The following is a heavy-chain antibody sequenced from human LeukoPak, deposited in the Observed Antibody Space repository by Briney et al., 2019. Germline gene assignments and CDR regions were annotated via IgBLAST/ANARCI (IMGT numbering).Heavy chain of an antibody. Sequence: SETLSLTCTVSGGSISSYYWSWIRQPPGKGLEWIGYIYYSGSTNYNPSLKSRVTISVDTSKNQFSLKLSSVTAADTAVYYCARVIIVVVSAAKRPLYYFDYWGQGTLVTVSS. CDR2: IYYSGST. CDR1: GGSISSYY. V-gene: IGHV4-59*08. J-gene: IGHJ4*02. CDR3: ARVIIVVVSAAKRPLYYFDY. D-gene: IGHD2-2*01.